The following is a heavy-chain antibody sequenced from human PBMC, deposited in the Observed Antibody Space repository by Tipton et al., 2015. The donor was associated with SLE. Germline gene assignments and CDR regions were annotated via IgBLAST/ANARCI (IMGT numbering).Heavy chain of an antibody. CDR3: ASGVGYCSSTSCYTEAFDI. J-gene: IGHJ3*02. V-gene: IGHV4-34*01. Sequence: TLSLTCAVYGGSFSGYYWSWIRQPPGKGLEWIGEINHSGSTNYNPSLKSRVTISVDTSKNQFSLKLSSVTAADTAVYYCASGVGYCSSTSCYTEAFDIWGQGTMVTVSS. CDR1: GGSFSGYY. CDR2: INHSGST. D-gene: IGHD2-2*02.